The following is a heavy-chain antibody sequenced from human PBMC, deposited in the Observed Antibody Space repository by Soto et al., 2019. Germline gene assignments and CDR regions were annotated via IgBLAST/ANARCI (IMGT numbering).Heavy chain of an antibody. J-gene: IGHJ4*02. Sequence: SETLSLTCTVSGGSISSGGYYWSWIRQHPGKGLEWIGYIYYSGSTYYNPSLKSRVTISVDTSKNQFSLKLSSVTAADTAVYYCARGSTIFGVVILGYWGQGTLVTVSS. CDR3: ARGSTIFGVVILGY. D-gene: IGHD3-3*01. CDR1: GGSISSGGYY. CDR2: IYYSGST. V-gene: IGHV4-31*03.